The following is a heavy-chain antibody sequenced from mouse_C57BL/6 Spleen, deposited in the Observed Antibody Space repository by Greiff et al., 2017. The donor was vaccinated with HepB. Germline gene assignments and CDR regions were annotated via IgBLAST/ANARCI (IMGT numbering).Heavy chain of an antibody. CDR3: AESDYCNCRHTWFAY. D-gene: IGHD2-1*01. CDR2: IYPRDGST. CDR1: GYTFTDYT. V-gene: IGHV1-78*01. Sequence: QVQLQQSDAELVKPGASVKISCKASGYTFTDYTIHWMKQRPEQGLEWIGYIYPRDGSTKYNEKFKGKATLTADKSSSTAYMQLNSLTSEDAAVYFCAESDYCNCRHTWFAYWGQGTLVTVAA. J-gene: IGHJ3*01.